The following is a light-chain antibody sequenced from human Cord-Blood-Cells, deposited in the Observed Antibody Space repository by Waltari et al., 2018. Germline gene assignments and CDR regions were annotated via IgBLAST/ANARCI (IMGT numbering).Light chain of an antibody. CDR2: KAS. CDR1: QSISSW. CDR3: QQYNSS. V-gene: IGKV1-5*03. J-gene: IGKJ2*01. Sequence: DIQMTQSPSTLSASVGARVTITCRASQSISSWLAWYQQKPGKAPKLLIYKASSLESGVPSRFSGSGSGTEFTLTISSLQPDEFATYYCQQYNSSFGQGTKLEIK.